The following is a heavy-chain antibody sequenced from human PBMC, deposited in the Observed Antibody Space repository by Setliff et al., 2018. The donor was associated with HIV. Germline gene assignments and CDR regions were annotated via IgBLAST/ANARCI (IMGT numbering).Heavy chain of an antibody. D-gene: IGHD2-15*01. J-gene: IGHJ6*02. CDR2: IYPGDSET. CDR1: GYSFNTYW. Sequence: GESLKISCKGSGYSFNTYWIGWVRQRPGKGLEWMGIIYPGDSETRYSPSFQGQVTISADKSITTAYLQWSSLKASDTAMYYCARLGGICSGGSCTALAYTMDVWGQGTTVTVSS. CDR3: ARLGGICSGGSCTALAYTMDV. V-gene: IGHV5-51*01.